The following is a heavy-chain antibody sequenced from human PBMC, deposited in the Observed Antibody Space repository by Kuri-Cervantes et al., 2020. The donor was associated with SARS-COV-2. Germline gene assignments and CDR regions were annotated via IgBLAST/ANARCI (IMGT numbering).Heavy chain of an antibody. CDR3: AREVTIFGVVYYGMDV. V-gene: IGHV3-30*04. D-gene: IGHD3-3*01. J-gene: IGHJ6*02. CDR1: GFTFNNYA. CDR2: ISYEGSIK. Sequence: GGSLRLSCAASGFTFNNYAFHWVRQFPGKGLEWVAFISYEGSIKHYADSVKGRFTISRDNSKNTLYLQMNSLRAEDTAVYYCAREVTIFGVVYYGMDVWGQGTTVTVSS.